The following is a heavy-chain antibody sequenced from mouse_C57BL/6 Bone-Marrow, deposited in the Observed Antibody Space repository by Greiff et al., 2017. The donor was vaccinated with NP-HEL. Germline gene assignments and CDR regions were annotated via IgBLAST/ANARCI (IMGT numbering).Heavy chain of an antibody. Sequence: QVQLKESGAELARPGASVKLSCKASGFTFTSYGISWVKQSTGQGLEWIGEIYPRSGNTYYNEKFKGKATLPADKSSSTAYMELRSLTSEDSAVYFCARPVVRYFGVWGTGTTVTVSS. D-gene: IGHD1-1*01. V-gene: IGHV1-81*01. CDR2: IYPRSGNT. CDR3: ARPVVRYFGV. J-gene: IGHJ1*03. CDR1: GFTFTSYG.